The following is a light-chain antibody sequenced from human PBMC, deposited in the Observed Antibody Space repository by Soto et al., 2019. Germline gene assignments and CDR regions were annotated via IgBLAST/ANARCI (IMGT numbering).Light chain of an antibody. CDR2: GAS. J-gene: IGKJ2*01. CDR1: QSVSSRY. Sequence: EIVLTQSPGTLSLSPGERATLSCRASQSVSSRYLAWYQQKPGQAPRLLMYGASSRATGIPDRFSGSGSGTDFTLSISRLEPEDFAVYYCQQYGSSPPYTFGQGTKLEIK. CDR3: QQYGSSPPYT. V-gene: IGKV3-20*01.